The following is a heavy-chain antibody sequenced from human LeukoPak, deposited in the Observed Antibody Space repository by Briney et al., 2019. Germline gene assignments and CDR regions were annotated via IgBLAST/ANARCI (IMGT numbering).Heavy chain of an antibody. D-gene: IGHD3-22*01. CDR2: IFYSGIT. CDR1: GGSISSSSYY. Sequence: SETLSLTCSVSGGSISSSSYYWGWIRQPPGKGLEWIGSIFYSGITYYNPSFKSRVTISVDTSKNQFSLKLSSVTAADTAVYYCARDNIRPGGYYDSSGFDYWGQGTLVTVSS. V-gene: IGHV4-39*07. J-gene: IGHJ4*02. CDR3: ARDNIRPGGYYDSSGFDY.